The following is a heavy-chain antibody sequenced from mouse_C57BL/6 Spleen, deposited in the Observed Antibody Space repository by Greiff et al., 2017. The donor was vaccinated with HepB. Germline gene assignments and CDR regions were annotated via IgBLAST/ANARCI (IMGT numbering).Heavy chain of an antibody. CDR2: IYPRSGNT. J-gene: IGHJ4*01. D-gene: IGHD2-3*01. CDR1: GYTFTSYG. Sequence: VQLQQSGAELARPGASVKLSCKASGYTFTSYGISWVKQRTGQGLEWIGEIYPRSGNTYYNEKFKGKATLTADKSSRTAYMELRSLTSEDSAVYFCARMGDGYYPYAMDYWGQGTSVTVSS. V-gene: IGHV1-81*01. CDR3: ARMGDGYYPYAMDY.